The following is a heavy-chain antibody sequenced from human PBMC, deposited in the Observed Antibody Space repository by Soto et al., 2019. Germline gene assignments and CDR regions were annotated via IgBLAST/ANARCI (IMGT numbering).Heavy chain of an antibody. CDR1: GGTFSSYA. J-gene: IGHJ5*02. Sequence: QVPLVQSGAEVKKPGSSVTVSCKASGGTFSSYAIHWVRQAPGQGLEWMGGIIPMYGPAKYAQRFQGRVTITADESTTTVYMELTSLTSQDTAVYYFARVTSMVRGVIDNWFDPCGHGTLVTVSS. V-gene: IGHV1-69*01. CDR3: ARVTSMVRGVIDNWFDP. D-gene: IGHD3-10*01. CDR2: IIPMYGPA.